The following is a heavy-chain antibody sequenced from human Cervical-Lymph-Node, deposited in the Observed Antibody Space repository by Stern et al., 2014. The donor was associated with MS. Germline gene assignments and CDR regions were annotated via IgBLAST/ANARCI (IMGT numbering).Heavy chain of an antibody. J-gene: IGHJ5*02. CDR1: GFTFSTYA. V-gene: IGHV3-23*04. D-gene: IGHD5-18*01. Sequence: EVQLVESGGGLVQPGGSLRVSCVASGFTFSTYAMSWIRQAPGQGLEWVASISGHAFSTYYTDSVKGRLTISRDNSKNTLYLQMNSLRADDTAIYYCARMAEEGGYRDWFDPWGQGTLVTVSS. CDR3: ARMAEEGGYRDWFDP. CDR2: ISGHAFST.